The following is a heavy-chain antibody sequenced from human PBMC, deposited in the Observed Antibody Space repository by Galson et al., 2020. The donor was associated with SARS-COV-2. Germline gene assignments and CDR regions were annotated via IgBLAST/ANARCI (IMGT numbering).Heavy chain of an antibody. J-gene: IGHJ4*02. V-gene: IGHV3-30*03. D-gene: IGHD3-10*01. CDR2: ISYDGSDK. CDR1: GFSFSSYG. CDR3: VRGNATMGYYFSY. Sequence: GGSLRLSCVASGFSFSSYGMHWVRQAPGKGLQWVAIISYDGSDKFYADSVKGRFTISRDNSKNTLYLQMNNLRTEDTAVYYCVRGNATMGYYFSYWGQGTLVGVSS.